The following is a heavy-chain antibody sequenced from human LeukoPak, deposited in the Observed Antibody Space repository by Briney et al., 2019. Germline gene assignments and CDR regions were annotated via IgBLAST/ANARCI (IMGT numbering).Heavy chain of an antibody. J-gene: IGHJ4*02. CDR2: IWFDGTNK. D-gene: IGHD3-22*01. V-gene: IGHV3-33*07. CDR3: AREFYDSSGYNYLDS. Sequence: GGSLRLSCAASGFSSSRHGMYWVRQAPGKGLEWVAVIWFDGTNKYYADSVKGRFTVSRDNFKNTLNLQMNSLRAEDTAVYYCAREFYDSSGYNYLDSWGQGTLVTVSS. CDR1: GFSSSRHG.